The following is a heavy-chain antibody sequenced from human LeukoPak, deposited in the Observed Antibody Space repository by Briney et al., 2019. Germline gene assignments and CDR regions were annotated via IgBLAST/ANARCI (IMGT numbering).Heavy chain of an antibody. V-gene: IGHV4-39*01. J-gene: IGHJ4*02. CDR3: AADSSGYYYGPY. CDR2: IYYSGNT. Sequence: SETLSLTCTVSGDSISSTSYYWGWVRQPPGKGLEWIGSIYYSGNTYYSPSLKSRVTISVDTSKNQLSLKLSSVTAADTAVYYCAADSSGYYYGPYWGQGTLVTVSS. CDR1: GDSISSTSYY. D-gene: IGHD3-22*01.